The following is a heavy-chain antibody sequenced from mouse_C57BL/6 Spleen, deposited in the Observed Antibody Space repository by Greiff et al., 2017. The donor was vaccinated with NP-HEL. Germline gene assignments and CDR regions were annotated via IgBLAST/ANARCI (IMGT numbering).Heavy chain of an antibody. CDR1: GYTFTSYW. Sequence: VQLQQSGAELVMPGASVKLSCKASGYTFTSYWMHWVKQRPGQGLEWIGEIDPSDSYTNYNQKFKGKSTWTVVKSSSTAYMQLISLTSEDSAVYYWARSGEYDFVYDVDYWRQGETLTVAS. J-gene: IGHJ2*01. V-gene: IGHV1-69*01. CDR3: ARSGEYDFVYDVDY. D-gene: IGHD2-14*01. CDR2: IDPSDSYT.